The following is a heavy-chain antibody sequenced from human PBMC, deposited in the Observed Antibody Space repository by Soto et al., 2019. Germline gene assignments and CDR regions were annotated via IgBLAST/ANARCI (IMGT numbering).Heavy chain of an antibody. J-gene: IGHJ4*02. CDR2: INSDGSST. Sequence: GGSLRLSCAASGFTFSSYWMHWVRQAPGKGLVWVSRINSDGSSTSYAASGKGRFTISRDNAKNTLYLQMNSLRAEDTAVYYCATLPLEPFPFDYWGQGTLVTVSS. D-gene: IGHD1-1*01. V-gene: IGHV3-74*01. CDR3: ATLPLEPFPFDY. CDR1: GFTFSSYW.